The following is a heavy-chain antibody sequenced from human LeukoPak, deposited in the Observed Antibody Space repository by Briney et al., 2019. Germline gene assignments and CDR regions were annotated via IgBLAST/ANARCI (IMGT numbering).Heavy chain of an antibody. D-gene: IGHD6-13*01. CDR1: GGSISSYY. Sequence: SETLSLTCTVSGGSISSYYWSWIRQPPGKGLEWIGYIYYSGSTNYNPSLKSRVTISVDTSKNQFSLKLSSVTAADTAVYYCARSYSSWYSYFDYWRQGTLVTVSS. CDR3: ARSYSSWYSYFDY. CDR2: IYYSGST. V-gene: IGHV4-59*01. J-gene: IGHJ4*02.